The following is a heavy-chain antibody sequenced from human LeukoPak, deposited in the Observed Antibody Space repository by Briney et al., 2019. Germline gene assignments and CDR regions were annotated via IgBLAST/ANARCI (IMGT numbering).Heavy chain of an antibody. CDR3: ARYKPQYRWDLYYFDY. D-gene: IGHD1-1*01. J-gene: IGHJ4*02. CDR2: MKQDGSER. CDR1: GFTLSSYW. Sequence: GGSLRLSCAASGFTLSSYWMSWVRQAPGKGLEWVANMKQDGSERYYVDSVKGRFTISRDNAKNSLYLEMNSLRAEDTSVYYCARYKPQYRWDLYYFDYWGQGALVTVSS. V-gene: IGHV3-7*01.